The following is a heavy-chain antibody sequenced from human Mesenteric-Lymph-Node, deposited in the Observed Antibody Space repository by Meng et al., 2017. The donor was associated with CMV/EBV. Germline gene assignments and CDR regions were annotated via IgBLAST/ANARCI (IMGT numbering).Heavy chain of an antibody. CDR1: GYSFTSYW. V-gene: IGHV5-51*01. D-gene: IGHD6-19*01. Sequence: SGYSFTSYWIGWVRKVPGKGLEWMGIIYPGDSDTRYSPSFQGQVTISADKSISTAYLQWSSLKASDTAMYYCARPSEPGIAVADFDYWGQGTLVTVSS. CDR2: IYPGDSDT. J-gene: IGHJ4*02. CDR3: ARPSEPGIAVADFDY.